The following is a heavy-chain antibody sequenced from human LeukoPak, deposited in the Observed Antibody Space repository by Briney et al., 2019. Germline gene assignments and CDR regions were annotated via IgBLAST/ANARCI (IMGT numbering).Heavy chain of an antibody. Sequence: GGSLRLSCAASGFTFSSYEMNWVRQAPGKGLEWVSYISSSGSTICYADSVKGRFTISRDNSKNTLYLQMNSLRAEDTAVYYCARDYTYYYGSGSYWGDYWGQGTLVTVSS. V-gene: IGHV3-48*03. CDR3: ARDYTYYYGSGSYWGDY. CDR2: ISSSGSTI. CDR1: GFTFSSYE. D-gene: IGHD3-10*01. J-gene: IGHJ4*02.